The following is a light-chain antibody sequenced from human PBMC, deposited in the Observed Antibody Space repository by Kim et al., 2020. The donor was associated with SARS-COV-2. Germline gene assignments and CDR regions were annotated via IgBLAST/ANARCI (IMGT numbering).Light chain of an antibody. CDR1: SGYSNYK. Sequence: QPVLTQPPSASASLGASVTLTCTLSSGYSNYKVDWYQQRPGKGPRFVMRVGTGGIVGSKGDGIPDRFSVLGSGLNRYLTIKNMQEEDESDYHCGADHGSGSNFVYVFGTGTQLTVL. CDR3: GADHGSGSNFVYV. J-gene: IGLJ1*01. V-gene: IGLV9-49*01. CDR2: VGTGGIVG.